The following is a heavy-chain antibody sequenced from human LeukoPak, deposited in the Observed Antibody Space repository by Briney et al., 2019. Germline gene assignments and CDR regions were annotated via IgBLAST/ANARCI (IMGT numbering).Heavy chain of an antibody. CDR3: ARGPPRAAAAPEY. D-gene: IGHD6-13*01. J-gene: IGHJ4*02. CDR2: INHSGST. Sequence: PSETLSLTCAVYGGSFSGYYWSWIRQPPGKGLEWIGEINHSGSTNYNPSLKSRVTISVDTSKNQFSLKLSSVTATDTAVYHCARGPPRAAAAPEYWGQGTLVTVSS. V-gene: IGHV4-34*01. CDR1: GGSFSGYY.